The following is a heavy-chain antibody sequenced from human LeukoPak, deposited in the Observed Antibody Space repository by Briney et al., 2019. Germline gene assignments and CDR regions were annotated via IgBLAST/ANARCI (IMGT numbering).Heavy chain of an antibody. V-gene: IGHV3-48*01. Sequence: QPGGSLRLSCAASGFTFSSYSMNWVRQAPGKGLEWVSYISSSSSTIYYADSVKGRFTISRDNAKNSLYLQMNSLRAEDTAVYYCARDGPDWDIVVVPAADYWGQGTLVTVSS. CDR1: GFTFSSYS. CDR2: ISSSSSTI. J-gene: IGHJ4*02. D-gene: IGHD2-2*01. CDR3: ARDGPDWDIVVVPAADY.